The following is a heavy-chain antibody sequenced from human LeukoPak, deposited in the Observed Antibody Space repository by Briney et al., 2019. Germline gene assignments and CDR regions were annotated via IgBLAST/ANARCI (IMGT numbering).Heavy chain of an antibody. V-gene: IGHV3-15*01. D-gene: IGHD1-26*01. CDR2: IKRKTEGGTT. CDR1: GFTFSHAW. J-gene: IGHJ4*02. Sequence: GGSLRLSCAGSGFTFSHAWMSWVRQAPGKGLEWVGRIKRKTEGGTTNYAAPVKGRFSISRDDSKNRLYLQINSLKIEDTAVYYCTTAVGATEDFDYWGQGTLVTVSS. CDR3: TTAVGATEDFDY.